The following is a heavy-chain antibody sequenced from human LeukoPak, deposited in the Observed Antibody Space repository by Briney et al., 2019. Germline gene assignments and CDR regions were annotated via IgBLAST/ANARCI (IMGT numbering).Heavy chain of an antibody. V-gene: IGHV1-2*02. CDR2: INPNSGGT. Sequence: ASVKVSCKASGYTFTGYYMHWVRQAPGQGLEWMGWINPNSGGTNYAQKFSGRGTMTRATSISTAYMELSRLRPDGTAVDHCSAGLGATRTAYWGQGTLVTVSS. D-gene: IGHD1-26*01. CDR3: SAGLGATRTAY. J-gene: IGHJ4*02. CDR1: GYTFTGYY.